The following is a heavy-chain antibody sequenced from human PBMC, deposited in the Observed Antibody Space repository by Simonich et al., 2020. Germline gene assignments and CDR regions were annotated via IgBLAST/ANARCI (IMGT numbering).Heavy chain of an antibody. Sequence: QVQLVQAGAEVKKPGASVKVPCKASGYTFPSYGISGGRQAPGQGLGWMGWNSPYDGNTNYEQKPQGRVTKTTDTSTSTAYMERRSLRSDDTAVYYCARASRGTWWYYYFDYWGQGTLVTVSS. CDR1: GYTFPSYG. D-gene: IGHD2-15*01. CDR3: ARASRGTWWYYYFDY. CDR2: NSPYDGNT. J-gene: IGHJ4*02. V-gene: IGHV1-18*01.